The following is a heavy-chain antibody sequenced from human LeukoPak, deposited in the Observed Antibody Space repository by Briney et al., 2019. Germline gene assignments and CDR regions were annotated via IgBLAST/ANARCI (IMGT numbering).Heavy chain of an antibody. Sequence: GGSLRLSCAASGFTFSSYGMHWVRQAPGKGLEWVAFIRYDGSNKYYADSVKGRFTISRDNSKNTLYLQMNSLRAEDTAVYYCAKLTLFNWNYGVDYWGQGTLVTVSS. D-gene: IGHD1-7*01. CDR1: GFTFSSYG. V-gene: IGHV3-30*02. CDR2: IRYDGSNK. CDR3: AKLTLFNWNYGVDY. J-gene: IGHJ4*02.